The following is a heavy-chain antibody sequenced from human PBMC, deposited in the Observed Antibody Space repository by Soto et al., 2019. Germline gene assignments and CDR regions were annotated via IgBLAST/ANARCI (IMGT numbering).Heavy chain of an antibody. CDR2: ISAYNGNT. CDR3: AREDIVVVPAAIGYYYGTDV. V-gene: IGHV1-18*04. CDR1: GYTFTSYG. D-gene: IGHD2-2*02. Sequence: ASVKVSCKASGYTFTSYGISWVRQAPGQGLEWMGWISAYNGNTNYAQKLQGRVTMTTDTSTSTAYMELRSLRSDDTAVYYCAREDIVVVPAAIGYYYGTDVWGQGTTVTVSS. J-gene: IGHJ6*02.